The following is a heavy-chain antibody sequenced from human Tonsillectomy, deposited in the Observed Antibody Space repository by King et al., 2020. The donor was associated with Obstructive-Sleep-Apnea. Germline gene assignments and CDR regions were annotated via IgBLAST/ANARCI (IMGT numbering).Heavy chain of an antibody. CDR1: GFTLSSYD. V-gene: IGHV3-64*01. CDR2: ISSKGGRT. J-gene: IGHJ2*01. Sequence: VQLVESGGGLVQPGGSLRLSCVASGFTLSSYDMHWVRQAPGKGLEYVSAISSKGGRTYDANSVKGRFLISRDNSKNTLYLQMGSLRAEDMAVYYCARGGWRGEDWYFDLWGRGTLVTVSS. CDR3: ARGGWRGEDWYFDL. D-gene: IGHD3-3*01.